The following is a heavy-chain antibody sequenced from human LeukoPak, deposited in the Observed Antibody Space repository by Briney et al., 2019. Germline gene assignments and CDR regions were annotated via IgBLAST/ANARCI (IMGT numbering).Heavy chain of an antibody. CDR2: MNQDGSET. V-gene: IGHV3-7*01. Sequence: PGGSLRLSCAASGFTFSGYWMSWVRQAPGKGLEWVANMNQDGSETYYVDSVKGRFTISRDNAKNSLYLQMNSLRAEDTAVYYCAGGKGWLDPWGQGTLVTVSS. CDR3: AGGKGWLDP. CDR1: GFTFSGYW. J-gene: IGHJ5*02.